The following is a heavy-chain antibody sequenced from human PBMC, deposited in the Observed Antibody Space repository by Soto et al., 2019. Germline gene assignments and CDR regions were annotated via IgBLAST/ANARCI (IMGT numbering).Heavy chain of an antibody. CDR1: GGSISSYY. V-gene: IGHV4-59*08. CDR3: ARRWGDAMDY. CDR2: IYYGGST. J-gene: IGHJ4*02. D-gene: IGHD3-16*01. Sequence: QVQLQESGPGLVKPSETLSLTCTVSGGSISSYYWSWIRQPPGKGLEWIGYIYYGGSTNYNPSLKSRVTISVDTSKNQFSLKRSSVTAADTAVYYCARRWGDAMDYWGQGTLVTVSS.